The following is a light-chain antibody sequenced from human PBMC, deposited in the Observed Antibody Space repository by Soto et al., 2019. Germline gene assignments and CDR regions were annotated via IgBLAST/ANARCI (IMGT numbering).Light chain of an antibody. J-gene: IGKJ3*01. CDR2: GAS. CDR3: QQYGRSPGLFT. Sequence: EVVLTQSPGTLSLSPGERATLSCRASQSVSSNYLAWYQQKPGQAPRLLIYGASSRATGIPDRFSGSGSGTDFTLTISRLESEDCAVYYCQQYGRSPGLFTFGPGTKVDIK. V-gene: IGKV3-20*01. CDR1: QSVSSNY.